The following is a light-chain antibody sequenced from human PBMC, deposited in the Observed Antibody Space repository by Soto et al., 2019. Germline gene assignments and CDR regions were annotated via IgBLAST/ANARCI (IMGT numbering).Light chain of an antibody. V-gene: IGKV3D-15*01. CDR1: QSISIG. J-gene: IGKJ5*01. CDR3: QQYNKWPLIT. Sequence: EIVMTQSPATLSVSPGETATLSCRASQSISIGLAWYRQKPGQAPRLLIYGASTRASGTPARFSGSGSGTEFTRTISSLQSEDFALYYCQQYNKWPLITVGQGTRLEIK. CDR2: GAS.